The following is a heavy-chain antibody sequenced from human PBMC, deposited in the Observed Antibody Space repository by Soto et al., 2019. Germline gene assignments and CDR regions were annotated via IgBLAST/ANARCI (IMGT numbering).Heavy chain of an antibody. D-gene: IGHD3-3*01. V-gene: IGHV3-11*05. Sequence: QVQLVESGGGLVKPGGSLRLSCAASGFTFSDYYMSWIRQAPGKGLEWVSYISSSSSYTNYADSVKGRFTISRDNAKNSLYLQMNSRRAEVTAVYYWARALRFGYYYYGMDVWGQGTTVTVSS. J-gene: IGHJ6*02. CDR2: ISSSSSYT. CDR1: GFTFSDYY. CDR3: ARALRFGYYYYGMDV.